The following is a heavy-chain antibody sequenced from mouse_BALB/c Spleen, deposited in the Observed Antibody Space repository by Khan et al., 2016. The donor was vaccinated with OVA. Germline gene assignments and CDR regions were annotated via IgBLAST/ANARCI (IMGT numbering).Heavy chain of an antibody. V-gene: IGHV2-6-5*01. CDR2: IWGGGIT. CDR1: GFSLTDYG. Sequence: QVQLKESGPGLVAPSQSLSITCTVSGFSLTDYGVSWIRQPPGKGLEWLGAIWGGGITYYNSALKSRLSISKDNSKSPVFLKMNSLQTDDTSMYSGAKHLILYPNYVGNWGQGTTLTVSS. J-gene: IGHJ2*01. CDR3: AKHLILYPNYVGN.